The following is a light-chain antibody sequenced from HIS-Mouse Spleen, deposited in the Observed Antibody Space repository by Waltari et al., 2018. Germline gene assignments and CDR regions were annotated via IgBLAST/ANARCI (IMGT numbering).Light chain of an antibody. CDR3: NSRDSSGNHLV. V-gene: IGLV3-19*01. CDR1: SLRSYY. J-gene: IGLJ2*01. Sequence: SSELTQDPAVSVALGQPVRITCQGDSLRSYYASWYPQKPGQAPVLVIYGKNNRHSGIPDRFSGSSSGNTASLTITGAQAEDEADYYCNSRDSSGNHLVFGGGTKLTVL. CDR2: GKN.